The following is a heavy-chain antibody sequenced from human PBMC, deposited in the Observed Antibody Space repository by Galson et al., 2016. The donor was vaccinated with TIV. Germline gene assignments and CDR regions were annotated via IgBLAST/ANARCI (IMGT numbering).Heavy chain of an antibody. J-gene: IGHJ3*02. D-gene: IGHD4-23*01. Sequence: SLRLSCAASGFTFNNYAMSWVRQAPGKGLEWVSGISGSGGVTYFADSVKGRFTISRDDSKNTLYLQLNSLRAGDTAVYYCAKRINYGGDAFENWGQGTMVTVSS. CDR3: AKRINYGGDAFEN. V-gene: IGHV3-23*01. CDR2: ISGSGGVT. CDR1: GFTFNNYA.